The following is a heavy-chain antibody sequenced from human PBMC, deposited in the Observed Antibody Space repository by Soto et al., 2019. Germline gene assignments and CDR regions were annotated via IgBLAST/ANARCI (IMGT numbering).Heavy chain of an antibody. CDR2: INHSGST. CDR3: ARRGGTSMDV. D-gene: IGHD1-26*01. Sequence: ASETLSLTCAVYGGSFSIYYWSWIRQPPGKGLEWIGEINHSGSTNYNPSLKSRVNISVDTSKNQFSLKLSSVTAADTAVYYCARRGGTSMDVWGQGTTVTVSS. J-gene: IGHJ6*02. CDR1: GGSFSIYY. V-gene: IGHV4-34*01.